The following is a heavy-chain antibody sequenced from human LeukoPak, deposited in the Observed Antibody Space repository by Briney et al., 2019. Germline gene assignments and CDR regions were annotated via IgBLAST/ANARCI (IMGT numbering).Heavy chain of an antibody. CDR3: ASSVVDCSSTSCYQPDY. V-gene: IGHV5-51*01. D-gene: IGHD2-2*01. CDR1: GYSFTSYW. J-gene: IGHJ4*02. CDR2: IYPGDSDT. Sequence: PGESLKISCKGSGYSFTSYWIGWVRQMPGKGLEWMGIIYPGDSDTRYSPSFQGQVTISADKSISTAYLQWSSLKASDTAMYYCASSVVDCSSTSCYQPDYWGQGTLVTVSS.